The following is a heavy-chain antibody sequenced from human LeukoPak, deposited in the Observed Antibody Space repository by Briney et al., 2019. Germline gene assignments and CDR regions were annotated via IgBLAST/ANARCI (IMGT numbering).Heavy chain of an antibody. J-gene: IGHJ3*01. CDR3: AKDLIL. Sequence: GGSLRLSCAASGFTLSSYGTGWVRQAPGKGLEWVSGISDSDSTYYADSVKGRFIISRDNSKNTLYLQMFSLRPEDTAVYFCAKDLILWGQGTVVTVSS. V-gene: IGHV3-23*01. CDR1: GFTLSSYG. CDR2: ISDSDST.